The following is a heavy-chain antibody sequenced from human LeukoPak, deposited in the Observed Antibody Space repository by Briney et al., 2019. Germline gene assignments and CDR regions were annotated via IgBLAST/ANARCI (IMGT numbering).Heavy chain of an antibody. D-gene: IGHD2-2*01. CDR3: ATWKIVAVWGGTVDY. J-gene: IGHJ4*02. V-gene: IGHV1-69*13. Sequence: ASVKVSCKASGGTFSSYAISWVRQAPGQGLEWMGGIIPIFGTANYAQKFQGRVTITADESTSTAYMELSSLRSEDTAVYYCATWKIVAVWGGTVDYWGQGTLVTVSS. CDR1: GGTFSSYA. CDR2: IIPIFGTA.